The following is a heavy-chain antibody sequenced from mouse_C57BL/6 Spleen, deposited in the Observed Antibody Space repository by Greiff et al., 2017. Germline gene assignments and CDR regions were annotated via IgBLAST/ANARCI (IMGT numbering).Heavy chain of an antibody. CDR1: GYSFTGYF. V-gene: IGHV1-20*01. D-gene: IGHD1-1*01. J-gene: IGHJ1*03. Sequence: VQLKQSGPELVKPGDSVKISCKASGYSFTGYFMNWVMQSHGKSLEWIGRINPYNGDTFYNQKFKGKATLTVDKSSSTAHMELRSLTSEDSAVYYCARGDYGYWYFDVWGTGTTVTVSS. CDR3: ARGDYGYWYFDV. CDR2: INPYNGDT.